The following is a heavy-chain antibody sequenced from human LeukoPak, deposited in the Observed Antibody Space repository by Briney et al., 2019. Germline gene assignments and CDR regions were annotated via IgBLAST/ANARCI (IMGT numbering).Heavy chain of an antibody. CDR3: ARDGSTSWPYYYYYYYMDV. Sequence: ASVKVSCKASGYTFTGYLMHWVRQAPGQGLEGMGWINPNSGGTNYAQKFQGRVTMTGDTSISTAYMELRSMRSDDTAVYYCARDGSTSWPYYYYYYYMDVWGKGTTVTVSS. J-gene: IGHJ6*03. V-gene: IGHV1-2*02. D-gene: IGHD2-2*01. CDR2: INPNSGGT. CDR1: GYTFTGYL.